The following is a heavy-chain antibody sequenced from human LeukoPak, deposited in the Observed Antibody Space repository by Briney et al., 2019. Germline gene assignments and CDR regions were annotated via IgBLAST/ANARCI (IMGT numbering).Heavy chain of an antibody. Sequence: GGSLRLSCAASGFTFSSYEMSWVRQAPGKGLEWVSYISSSGSTIYYADSVKGRFTISRDNAKNSLYLQMNSLRAEDTAVYYCARCGYYGSGAYDYWGQGTLVTVSS. CDR3: ARCGYYGSGAYDY. J-gene: IGHJ4*02. CDR1: GFTFSSYE. CDR2: ISSSGSTI. V-gene: IGHV3-48*03. D-gene: IGHD3-10*01.